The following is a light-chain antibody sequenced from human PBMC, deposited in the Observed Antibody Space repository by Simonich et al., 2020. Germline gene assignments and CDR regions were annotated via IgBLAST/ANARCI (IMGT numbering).Light chain of an antibody. Sequence: DIVITQSPLSLPVTPGEPASISCRSSQSLLHSNGYNYLDWYLQKPGQSPQLRIYLGSNRASGVPDRLSGSGSGTDFTLKISRVEAEDVGVYYCMQALQTPQFTFGPGTKVDIK. CDR1: QSLLHSNGYNY. CDR2: LGS. J-gene: IGKJ3*01. CDR3: MQALQTPQFT. V-gene: IGKV2-28*01.